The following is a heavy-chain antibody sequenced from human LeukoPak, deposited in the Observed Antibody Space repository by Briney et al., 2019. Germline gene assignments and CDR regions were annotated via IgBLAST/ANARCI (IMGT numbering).Heavy chain of an antibody. V-gene: IGHV3-48*03. J-gene: IGHJ5*02. CDR3: ARGKEIFGVVTRFDP. D-gene: IGHD3-3*01. CDR2: ISSSGSTI. Sequence: PGGSLRLSCAASGFTFSSYEMNWVRQAPGKGLEWISYISSSGSTIYYADSVKGRFTISRDNSKNTLYLQMNSLRAEDTAVYYCARGKEIFGVVTRFDPWGQGTLVTVSS. CDR1: GFTFSSYE.